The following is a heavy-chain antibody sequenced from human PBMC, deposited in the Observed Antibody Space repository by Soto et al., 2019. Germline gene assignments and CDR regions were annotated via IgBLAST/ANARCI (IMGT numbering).Heavy chain of an antibody. CDR3: ARNSEAESFDY. CDR2: IYYSGST. CDR1: GGSISSSSYY. D-gene: IGHD1-26*01. J-gene: IGHJ4*02. V-gene: IGHV4-39*01. Sequence: SETLSLTCTVSGGSISSSSYYWGWIRQPPGKGLEWIGSIYYSGSTYYNPSLKSRVTISVDTSKNQFSLKLSSVTAADTAVYYCARNSEAESFDYGGQETLVTVS.